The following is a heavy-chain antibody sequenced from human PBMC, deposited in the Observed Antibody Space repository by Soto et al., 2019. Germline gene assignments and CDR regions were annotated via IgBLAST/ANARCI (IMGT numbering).Heavy chain of an antibody. V-gene: IGHV3-11*01. D-gene: IGHD6-6*01. CDR2: IDSRGRTL. CDR1: GFTFSDYS. Sequence: SGGSLRLSCVASGFTFSDYSMSWIRRAPGKGLEWLAFIDSRGRTLSYADSVRGRFTISRDNAENSVYLQMDSLRADDTAVYYCARQAARNYIDSWGQGNSVTVSS. CDR3: ARQAARNYIDS. J-gene: IGHJ4*02.